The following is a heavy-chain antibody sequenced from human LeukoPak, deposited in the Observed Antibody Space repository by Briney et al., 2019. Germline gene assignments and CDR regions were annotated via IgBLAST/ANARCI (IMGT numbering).Heavy chain of an antibody. Sequence: SETLSLTCTVSGDSISGYYWNWIRQPAGKGLEWIGRIYTSGSTNYNPSLKSRVTMSVDMSKNQFSLKLSSVTAADAAVYYCAREVTTGIASAGRVDYWGQGTLVTVSS. D-gene: IGHD6-13*01. J-gene: IGHJ4*02. CDR1: GDSISGYY. V-gene: IGHV4-4*07. CDR3: AREVTTGIASAGRVDY. CDR2: IYTSGST.